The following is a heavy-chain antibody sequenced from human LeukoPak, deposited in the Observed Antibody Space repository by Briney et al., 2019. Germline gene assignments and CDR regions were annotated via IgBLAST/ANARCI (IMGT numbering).Heavy chain of an antibody. CDR3: ARAFNYYDSSGYLYYFDY. D-gene: IGHD3-22*01. V-gene: IGHV1-18*01. CDR1: GYTFTSYG. J-gene: IGHJ4*02. Sequence: GASVKVSCKASGYTFTSYGISWVRQAPGQGLEWMGWINPYSGNTNYARNLQGGVTMTTDTSTSTAYMELRSLRSDDTAVYYCARAFNYYDSSGYLYYFDYWGQGTLVTVSS. CDR2: INPYSGNT.